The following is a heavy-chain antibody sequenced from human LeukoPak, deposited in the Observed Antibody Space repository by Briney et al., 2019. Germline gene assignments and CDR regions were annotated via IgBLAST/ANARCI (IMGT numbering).Heavy chain of an antibody. V-gene: IGHV1-18*01. CDR2: ISAYNGNT. CDR3: ARDTLKYYDFWSGYYRPPPYYGMDV. D-gene: IGHD3-3*01. CDR1: RYTFTNYG. Sequence: ASVKVSCKASRYTFTNYGISWVRQAPGQGLEWMGWISAYNGNTNYAQKLQGRVTMTTDTSTSTAYMELRSLRSDDTAVYYCARDTLKYYDFWSGYYRPPPYYGMDVWGQGTTVTVSS. J-gene: IGHJ6*02.